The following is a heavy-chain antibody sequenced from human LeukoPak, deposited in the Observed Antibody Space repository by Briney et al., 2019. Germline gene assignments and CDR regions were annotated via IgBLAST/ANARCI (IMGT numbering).Heavy chain of an antibody. V-gene: IGHV3-23*01. J-gene: IGHJ4*02. Sequence: GGSLRLSCAASGFTFSSYAMSWVRQAPGKGLEWVSAISGSGGSTYYADSVKGRFTISRDDSKSIAYLQMNSLKTEDTAVYYCTRVPDSSGYYYFDYWGQGTLVTVSS. D-gene: IGHD3-22*01. CDR1: GFTFSSYA. CDR3: TRVPDSSGYYYFDY. CDR2: ISGSGGST.